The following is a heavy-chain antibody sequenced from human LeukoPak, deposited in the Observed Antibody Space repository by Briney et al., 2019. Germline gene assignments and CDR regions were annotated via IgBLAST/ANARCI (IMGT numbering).Heavy chain of an antibody. CDR3: ARGSGGYDFWSGYYLDY. V-gene: IGHV3-21*01. J-gene: IGHJ4*02. CDR1: GFTFTKYA. D-gene: IGHD3-3*01. CDR2: ISSSSSYI. Sequence: GGSLRLSCAASGFTFTKYAMSWVRQAPGKGLEWVSSISSSSSYIYYADSVKGRFTISRDNAKNSLYLQMNSLRAEDTAVYYCARGSGGYDFWSGYYLDYWGQGTLVTVSS.